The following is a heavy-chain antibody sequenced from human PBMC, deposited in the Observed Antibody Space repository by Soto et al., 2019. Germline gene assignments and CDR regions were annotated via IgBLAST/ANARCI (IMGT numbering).Heavy chain of an antibody. J-gene: IGHJ6*03. D-gene: IGHD3-16*02. CDR2: ISGSGSNT. CDR1: GFTFPSYA. V-gene: IGHV3-23*01. Sequence: GGSLRLSCAASGFTFPSYAVSWVRQAPGKGLEWISGISGSGSNTDYADSVKGRFSISRDNSQNTLYLQMHSLRAEDTAVYYCAKGGLYDYIWGTYRPDYNYYYMDVWGKGTTVTVSS. CDR3: AKGGLYDYIWGTYRPDYNYYYMDV.